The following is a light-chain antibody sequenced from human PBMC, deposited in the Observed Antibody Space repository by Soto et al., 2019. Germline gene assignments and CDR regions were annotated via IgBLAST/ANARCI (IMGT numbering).Light chain of an antibody. CDR3: QQYNTWPLT. J-gene: IGKJ3*01. Sequence: ETVMTQSPATLSLSPGERPTLSCRASQSVSSNLAWYQQKPGQAPRLLIYDASTRATGIPVRFSGSGSGTEFTLTISSLQSEDFAVYYCQQYNTWPLTFGPGTKVDIK. V-gene: IGKV3-15*01. CDR1: QSVSSN. CDR2: DAS.